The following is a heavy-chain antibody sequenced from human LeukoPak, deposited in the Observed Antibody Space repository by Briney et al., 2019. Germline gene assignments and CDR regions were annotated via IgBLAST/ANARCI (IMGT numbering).Heavy chain of an antibody. Sequence: SETLSLTCTVSGGSNSSGSYYWSWIRQPAGKGLEWIGRIYTSGSTNYNPSLKSRVTISVDTSKNQFSLKLSSVTAADTAVYYCARVEIGDTIFRHWGQGTLVTVSS. CDR1: GGSNSSGSYY. CDR2: IYTSGST. V-gene: IGHV4-61*02. D-gene: IGHD3-3*01. J-gene: IGHJ4*02. CDR3: ARVEIGDTIFRH.